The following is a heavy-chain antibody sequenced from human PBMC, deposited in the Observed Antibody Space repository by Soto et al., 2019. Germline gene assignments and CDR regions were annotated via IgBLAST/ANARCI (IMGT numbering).Heavy chain of an antibody. V-gene: IGHV1-8*01. CDR3: ARTRWGMVRGVSGYYYYMDV. J-gene: IGHJ6*03. Sequence: QVQLVQSGAEVKKPGASVKVSCKASGYTFTSYDINWVRQATGQGLEWMGWMNPNSGNTGYAQKFQGRGTMTRNTSISTAYMELSSLRSEDTAVYYCARTRWGMVRGVSGYYYYMDVWGKGTTVTVSS. CDR1: GYTFTSYD. CDR2: MNPNSGNT. D-gene: IGHD3-10*01.